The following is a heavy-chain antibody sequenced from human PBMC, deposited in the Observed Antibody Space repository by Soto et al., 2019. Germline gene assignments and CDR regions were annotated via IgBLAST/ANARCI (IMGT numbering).Heavy chain of an antibody. CDR3: ARVREPHLDHYGLDV. V-gene: IGHV1-69*06. D-gene: IGHD1-1*01. Sequence: SVKVSCKTSGFIFNVYGIHWVRQAPGQGLEWVGGLIPIYDAPYYAQKFQGRVTISADKSTTTVHLEPSSLQSDDTAVYFCARVREPHLDHYGLDVWGQGTTVTVSS. CDR2: LIPIYDAP. J-gene: IGHJ6*02. CDR1: GFIFNVYG.